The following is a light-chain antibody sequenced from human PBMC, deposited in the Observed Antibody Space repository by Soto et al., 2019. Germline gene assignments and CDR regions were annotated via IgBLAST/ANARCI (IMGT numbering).Light chain of an antibody. Sequence: DIQMTQSPSSLSASVGDRVTITCRASQSISSYLNWYQQKPGKAPNLLIYAASSLQSGVPSRFSGSGSVTDFTLTISSLQPEDFATYYCQQSYSTPPYTFGQGTKLEIK. J-gene: IGKJ2*01. CDR3: QQSYSTPPYT. CDR2: AAS. CDR1: QSISSY. V-gene: IGKV1-39*01.